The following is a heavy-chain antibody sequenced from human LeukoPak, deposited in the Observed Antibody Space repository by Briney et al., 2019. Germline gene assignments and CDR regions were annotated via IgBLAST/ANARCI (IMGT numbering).Heavy chain of an antibody. J-gene: IGHJ4*02. CDR1: GFTFSNAW. V-gene: IGHV3-15*01. CDR2: IKSKTDGGTT. D-gene: IGHD6-6*01. CDR3: TTAGTGSSSHLGY. Sequence: GGSLRLPCAASGFTFSNAWMSWVRQAPGKGLEWVGRIKSKTDGGTTDYAAPVKGRFTISRDDSKNTLYLQMNSLKTEDTAVYYCTTAGTGSSSHLGYWGQGTLVTVPS.